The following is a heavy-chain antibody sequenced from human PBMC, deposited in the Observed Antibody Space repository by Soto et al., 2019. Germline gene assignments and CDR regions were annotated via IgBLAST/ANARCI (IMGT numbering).Heavy chain of an antibody. D-gene: IGHD1-26*01. CDR2: MNPNSGNT. V-gene: IGHV1-8*01. Sequence: QVQLVQSGAEVKKPGASVKVSCKASGYSFTTYDLNWVRQASGQGPEWMGWMNPNSGNTGYAQKFQGRVTMTRNTSNSTAYMELSSLRSDDTAVYFCARGPKSGTDYYYYYGMDVWGQGTSVTVAS. CDR1: GYSFTTYD. CDR3: ARGPKSGTDYYYYYGMDV. J-gene: IGHJ6*02.